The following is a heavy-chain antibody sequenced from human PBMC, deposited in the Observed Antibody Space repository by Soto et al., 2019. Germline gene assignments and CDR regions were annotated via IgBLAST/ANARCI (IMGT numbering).Heavy chain of an antibody. CDR3: AKDLPGYYDSSGYYGIDY. CDR1: GFTFSSYW. V-gene: IGHV3-74*01. CDR2: ISSGVSST. J-gene: IGHJ4*02. Sequence: PGGSLRLSCAASGFTFSSYWMHWVRQAPVKVLVWVSRISSGVSSTSYADSVKVRFTISRDNAKNTLYLQMDSLRAEDTAVYYCAKDLPGYYDSSGYYGIDYWGQGTLVTVSS. D-gene: IGHD3-22*01.